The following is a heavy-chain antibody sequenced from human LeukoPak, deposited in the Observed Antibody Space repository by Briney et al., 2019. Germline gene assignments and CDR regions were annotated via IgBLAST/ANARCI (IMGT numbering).Heavy chain of an antibody. D-gene: IGHD5-24*01. V-gene: IGHV3-23*01. Sequence: PGGPLRHSCSASGFTFANYPMTWVRQAPGKGLEWVSGISGGSTGTHYADSVKGRFTISRDNSKNTLFLQMNSLRVDDTAVYYCAKERVEITSTRAVDIWGQGTLVTVSS. CDR1: GFTFANYP. CDR2: ISGGSTGT. J-gene: IGHJ3*02. CDR3: AKERVEITSTRAVDI.